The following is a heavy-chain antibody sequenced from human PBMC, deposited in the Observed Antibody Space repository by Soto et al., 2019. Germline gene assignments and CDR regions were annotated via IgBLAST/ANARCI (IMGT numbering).Heavy chain of an antibody. CDR1: GFTLSAYW. J-gene: IGHJ3*02. CDR2: INRDGSKK. V-gene: IGHV3-7*05. D-gene: IGHD6-13*01. Sequence: EVHLEESGGDLVQPGGSLRLPWAASGFTLSAYWMTWVRQAPGKGLEWVANINRDGSKKSYLDSVRGRFTISRDNVGNSLYLQMDSLRADDTALYYCARDVSPGSSSLYLDAFDIWGQGTMVTVSS. CDR3: ARDVSPGSSSLYLDAFDI.